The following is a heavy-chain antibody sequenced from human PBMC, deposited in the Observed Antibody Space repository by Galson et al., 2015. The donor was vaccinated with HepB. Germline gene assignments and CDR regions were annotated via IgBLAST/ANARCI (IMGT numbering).Heavy chain of an antibody. Sequence: SVKVSCKASGYIFTNYVISWVRQAPGQGLQWVGWISAYNGNTNYAQDLQDRVTMTTDTSTSTAYMELRSLRSDDTALYYCARVTRTYVAFDMWAQGTMVTVSS. CDR2: ISAYNGNT. V-gene: IGHV1-18*04. CDR1: GYIFTNYV. J-gene: IGHJ3*02. CDR3: ARVTRTYVAFDM. D-gene: IGHD3-16*01.